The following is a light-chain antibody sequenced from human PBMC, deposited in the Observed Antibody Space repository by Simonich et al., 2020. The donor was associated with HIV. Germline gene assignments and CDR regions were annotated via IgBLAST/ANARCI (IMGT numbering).Light chain of an antibody. CDR1: QSVSSN. CDR2: GAS. CDR3: QQRSNWPPLT. Sequence: EIVMTQSPATLSVSPGERATLSCSASQSVSSNLAWYQQKPGQAPRLLIYGASTRATDIPARFSGSGSGTEFSLTISRMQSEDFAVYYCQQRSNWPPLTFGGGTKVEIK. J-gene: IGKJ4*01. V-gene: IGKV3-15*01.